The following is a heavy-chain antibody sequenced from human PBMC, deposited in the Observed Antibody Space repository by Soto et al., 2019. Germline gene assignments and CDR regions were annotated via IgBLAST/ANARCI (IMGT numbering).Heavy chain of an antibody. Sequence: GPTLVNPTQPLTLTCTFSGFSLSTSGVGVGWIRQPPGKALEWLALIYWNDDKRYSPSLKSRLTITKDTSKNQVVLTMTNMDPVDTATYYCAHTGTKDYYYGMDVWGQGTTVTVSS. D-gene: IGHD1-7*01. CDR2: IYWNDDK. CDR3: AHTGTKDYYYGMDV. J-gene: IGHJ6*02. V-gene: IGHV2-5*01. CDR1: GFSLSTSGVG.